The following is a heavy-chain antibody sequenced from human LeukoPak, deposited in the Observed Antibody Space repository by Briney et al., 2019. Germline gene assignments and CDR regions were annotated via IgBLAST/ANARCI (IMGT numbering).Heavy chain of an antibody. Sequence: SETLSLTFTVSGGSISSGCYYWSWIRQHPGNGLEWIGYIYHSGSTYYNPSLKSRVTISVDTSKNQFSLKLSSVTAADTAVYYCARDTAMVNAHYFDYWGQGTLVTVSS. CDR2: IYHSGST. V-gene: IGHV4-31*02. CDR3: ARDTAMVNAHYFDY. D-gene: IGHD5-18*01. CDR1: GGSISSGCYY. J-gene: IGHJ4*02.